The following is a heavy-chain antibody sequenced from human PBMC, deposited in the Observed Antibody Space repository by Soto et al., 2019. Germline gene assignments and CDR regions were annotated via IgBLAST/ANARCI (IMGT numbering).Heavy chain of an antibody. CDR2: ISYDGSNQ. Sequence: QVQLVESGGGVVQPGRSLRLSCEGFGFTFSSYGMHWVRQAPGKGLEWVAVISYDGSNQYYGASVKGRFTISRDDSKTTLYLPMSRLRSEATPVYYCARAMGMSYHSYGPGEYFQFWGQGTLVTVSS. J-gene: IGHJ1*01. V-gene: IGHV3-33*08. CDR3: ARAMGMSYHSYGPGEYFQF. CDR1: GFTFSSYG. D-gene: IGHD7-27*01.